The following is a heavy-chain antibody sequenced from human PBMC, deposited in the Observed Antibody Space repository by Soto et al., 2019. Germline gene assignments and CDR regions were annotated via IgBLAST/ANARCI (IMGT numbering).Heavy chain of an antibody. J-gene: IGHJ6*02. CDR3: ARGGRGLGGYYYYGMDV. V-gene: IGHV4-59*01. D-gene: IGHD4-17*01. CDR2: IYDSGSA. Sequence: SETLSLTCTVSGGSISRYYWSWIRQPPGKGLEWIGHIYDSGSANYNPSLSSRVTISVDTSKNEFSLKVRSVTAADTAVYYCARGGRGLGGYYYYGMDVWGQGTTVTVYS. CDR1: GGSISRYY.